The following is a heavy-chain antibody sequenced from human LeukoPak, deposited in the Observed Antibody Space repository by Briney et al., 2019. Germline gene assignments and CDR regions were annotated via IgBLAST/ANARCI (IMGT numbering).Heavy chain of an antibody. J-gene: IGHJ4*02. CDR1: GFTFSNYA. CDR2: VTGRGSST. V-gene: IGHV3-23*01. D-gene: IGHD3-9*01. Sequence: GGSLRLSCVASGFTFSNYAMSWVRQAPGKRLEWVSAVTGRGSSTYYADSVKGRFTISRDNSRNTLFLQMNSLRAEDTAIYYCAKWGDFDILTGYYVSDFWGQGTLVTGSS. CDR3: AKWGDFDILTGYYVSDF.